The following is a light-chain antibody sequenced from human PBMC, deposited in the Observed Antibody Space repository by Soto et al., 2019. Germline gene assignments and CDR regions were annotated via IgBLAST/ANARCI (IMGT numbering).Light chain of an antibody. J-gene: IGKJ1*01. Sequence: EIVLTQSPGTLSLSPGERATLSCRASQSVSSDFLAWYQEKPGQSPRLLIYGASSRATAIPDRFSGSGSGTDFTLTISRLEPEDFALYYCQQGTDWPPGTFGQGTKVDIK. CDR1: QSVSSDF. CDR2: GAS. CDR3: QQGTDWPPGT. V-gene: IGKV3D-20*02.